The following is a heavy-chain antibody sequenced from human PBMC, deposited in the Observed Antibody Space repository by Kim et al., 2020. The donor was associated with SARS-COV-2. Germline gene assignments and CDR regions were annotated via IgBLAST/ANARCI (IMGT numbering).Heavy chain of an antibody. V-gene: IGHV3-23*01. CDR3: ARLGSASCFDRVDF. D-gene: IGHD2-2*01. J-gene: IGHJ4*02. CDR1: GFTFSIYS. CDR2: LCGGDGNS. Sequence: GGSLRLSCTSSGFTFSIYSMSWVRHVPGKGLEWVSSLCGGDGNSHYANFVEGRFTISRDNSKDTLFLHMNSLRADDTAVYYCARLGSASCFDRVDFWGQGVRVNVTS.